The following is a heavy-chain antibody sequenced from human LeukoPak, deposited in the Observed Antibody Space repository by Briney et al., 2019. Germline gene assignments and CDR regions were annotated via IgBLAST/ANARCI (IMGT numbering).Heavy chain of an antibody. V-gene: IGHV3-23*01. CDR2: ISGSGGST. CDR3: ARDPKQQLVLVLRTRTYYFDY. CDR1: GFTFSSYG. D-gene: IGHD6-13*01. J-gene: IGHJ4*02. Sequence: PGGSLRLSCAASGFTFSSYGMSWVRQAPGKGLEWVSAISGSGGSTYYADSVKGRFTISRDNAKNSLYLQMNSLRAEDTAVYYCARDPKQQLVLVLRTRTYYFDYWGQGTLVTVSS.